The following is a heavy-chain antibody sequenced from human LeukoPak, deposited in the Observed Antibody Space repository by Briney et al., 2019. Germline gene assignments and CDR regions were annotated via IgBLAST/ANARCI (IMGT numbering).Heavy chain of an antibody. J-gene: IGHJ4*02. Sequence: SETLSLTCAVYGGSFSGYYWSWIRQPPGKGLEWIGEINHSGSTNYNPSLKSQVTISVDTSKNQFSLKLSSVTAADTAVYYCARRRGYSYGYSDYWGQGTLVTVSS. V-gene: IGHV4-34*01. CDR2: INHSGST. CDR1: GGSFSGYY. CDR3: ARRRGYSYGYSDY. D-gene: IGHD5-18*01.